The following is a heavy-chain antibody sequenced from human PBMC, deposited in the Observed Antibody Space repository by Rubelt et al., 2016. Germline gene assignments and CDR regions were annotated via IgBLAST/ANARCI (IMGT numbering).Heavy chain of an antibody. V-gene: IGHV3-30*04. CDR2: ISYDGSNK. J-gene: IGHJ6*02. CDR3: ARDDFWSGYYIHYYYGMDV. Sequence: VQLLESGGGLVQPGGSLRLSCAASGFTFSSYAMHWVRQAPGKGLEWVAVISYDGSNKYYADSVKGRFPFSGANAKTSLYLQMNSLRDEDTAVYYCARDDFWSGYYIHYYYGMDVWGQGTTVTVSS. CDR1: GFTFSSYA. D-gene: IGHD3-3*01.